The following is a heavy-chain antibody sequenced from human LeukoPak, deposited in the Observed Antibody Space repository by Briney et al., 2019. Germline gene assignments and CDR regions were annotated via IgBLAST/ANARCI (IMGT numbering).Heavy chain of an antibody. CDR2: IWYDRSDK. CDR1: GFIFSNYD. J-gene: IGHJ4*02. Sequence: PGGSLRLSCAASGFIFSNYDMHWVRQAPGKGLEWVAVIWYDRSDKHYADSVQGRFTISRDNSKNSLYLQMNSLRAEDTALYYCARRVQYYFDYWGQGTLVTVSS. CDR3: ARRVQYYFDY. V-gene: IGHV3-33*01.